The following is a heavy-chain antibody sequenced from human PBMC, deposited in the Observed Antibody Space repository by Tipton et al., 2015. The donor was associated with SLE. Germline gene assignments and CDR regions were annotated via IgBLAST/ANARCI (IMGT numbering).Heavy chain of an antibody. CDR2: ISGSRGST. Sequence: SLRLSCAASGFTFSSYAMSWVRQAPGKGLEWVSAISGSRGSTYYADSVKGRFTISRDNSKNTLYLQMNSLRAEDTAVYYCAKGGGYYDSSGYYFDYWGQGTLVTVSS. CDR1: GFTFSSYA. V-gene: IGHV3-23*01. J-gene: IGHJ4*02. CDR3: AKGGGYYDSSGYYFDY. D-gene: IGHD3-22*01.